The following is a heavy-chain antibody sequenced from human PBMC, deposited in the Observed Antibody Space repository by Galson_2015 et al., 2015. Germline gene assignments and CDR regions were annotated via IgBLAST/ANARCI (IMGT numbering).Heavy chain of an antibody. CDR2: ISGSGGST. Sequence: SLRLSCAASGFTFSNYAMSWVRQAPGKGLEWVSTISGSGGSTYYADSVKGRFTISRDNSKNPLYLQMNSLRAEDTAVYYCAKDHRGYSGYARGVDYYGMDVWGQGTTVTVSS. J-gene: IGHJ6*02. CDR3: AKDHRGYSGYARGVDYYGMDV. D-gene: IGHD5-12*01. V-gene: IGHV3-23*01. CDR1: GFTFSNYA.